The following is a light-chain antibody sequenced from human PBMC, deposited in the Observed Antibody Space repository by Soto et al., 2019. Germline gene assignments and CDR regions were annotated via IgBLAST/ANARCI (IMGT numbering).Light chain of an antibody. CDR2: DAS. V-gene: IGKV3-20*01. CDR1: QSVASNY. Sequence: EIVLTQSPGTLSLSPGERATLSCRASQSVASNYLAWYQQKPGQATRLLIDDASSRATGIPDRFSGSGSGTDFTLSISRLEPEYFAVYYCHQYGSSPPYAFGEGTRLEIK. CDR3: HQYGSSPPYA. J-gene: IGKJ2*01.